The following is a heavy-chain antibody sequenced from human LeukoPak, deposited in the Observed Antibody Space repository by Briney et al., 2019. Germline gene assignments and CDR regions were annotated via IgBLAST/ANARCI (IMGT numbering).Heavy chain of an antibody. D-gene: IGHD6-13*01. V-gene: IGHV5-51*01. CDR3: ACRDLTSTWSFP. CDR2: IYPGDLRV. CDR1: GYSFTSYW. Sequence: GESLKISCQGFGYSFTSYWISWVRQMPGKGMEWMGVIYPGDLRVRDNPSFQGQVTISVDKSINTAYLQWVSLRASDSAMYYCACRDLTSTWSFPWGQGTLVTVSS. J-gene: IGHJ5*02.